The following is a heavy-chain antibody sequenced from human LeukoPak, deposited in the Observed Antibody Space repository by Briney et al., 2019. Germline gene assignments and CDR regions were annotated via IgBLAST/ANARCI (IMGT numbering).Heavy chain of an antibody. CDR3: AKSERLSMIGGWAPTFDS. D-gene: IGHD3-22*01. V-gene: IGHV3-66*01. J-gene: IGHJ4*02. CDR2: LYSDGST. Sequence: GGSLRLSCAASGFTVSSKYMSWVRQAPGKGLEWVSILYSDGSTYYAGSVEGRFIISRDNSKNTLYFQMNSLRVEDTAVYYCAKSERLSMIGGWAPTFDSWGQGTLVTVSS. CDR1: GFTVSSKY.